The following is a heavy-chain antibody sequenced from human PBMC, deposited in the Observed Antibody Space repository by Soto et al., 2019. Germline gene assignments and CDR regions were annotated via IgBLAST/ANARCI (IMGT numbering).Heavy chain of an antibody. J-gene: IGHJ6*02. CDR2: ISYDGSNK. D-gene: IGHD5-12*01. CDR3: AKGGGYSGYDFDGYYYKGMDV. Sequence: GGSLRLSCAASGFTFSSYGMHWVRQAPGKGLEWVAVISYDGSNKYYADSVKGRFTISRDNSKNTLYLQMNSLRAEDTAVYYCAKGGGYSGYDFDGYYYKGMDVWGQGTTITVSS. V-gene: IGHV3-30*18. CDR1: GFTFSSYG.